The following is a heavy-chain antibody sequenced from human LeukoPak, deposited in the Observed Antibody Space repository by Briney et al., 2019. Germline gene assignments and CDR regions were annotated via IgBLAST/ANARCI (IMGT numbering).Heavy chain of an antibody. CDR3: ARDPSSSWGRQDSGDY. CDR2: ISAYNGNT. D-gene: IGHD6-13*01. J-gene: IGHJ4*02. CDR1: GYTFTSYG. V-gene: IGHV1-18*01. Sequence: APVKVSCKASGYTFTSYGISWVRQAPGQGLEWMGWISAYNGNTNYAQKLQGRVTMTTDTSTSTAYMELRSLRSDDTAVYYCARDPSSSWGRQDSGDYWGQGTLVTVSS.